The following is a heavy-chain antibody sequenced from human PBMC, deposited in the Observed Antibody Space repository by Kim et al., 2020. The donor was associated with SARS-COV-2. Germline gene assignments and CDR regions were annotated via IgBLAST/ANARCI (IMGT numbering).Heavy chain of an antibody. D-gene: IGHD2-2*02. Sequence: KGRFTISRDNAKNSLYLQMNSLRAEDTAVYYCARDGCSSTSCYTRYYFDYWGQGTLVTVSS. CDR3: ARDGCSSTSCYTRYYFDY. J-gene: IGHJ4*02. V-gene: IGHV3-11*04.